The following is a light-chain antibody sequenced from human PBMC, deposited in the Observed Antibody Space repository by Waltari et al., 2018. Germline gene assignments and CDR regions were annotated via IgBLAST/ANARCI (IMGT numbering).Light chain of an antibody. J-gene: IGLJ3*02. V-gene: IGLV1-44*01. CDR3: ASWDDSLNGHWV. CDR2: RSD. CDR1: ASNIGGNL. Sequence: QSVLTQPPSASGTPGQRVTISCSGSASNIGGNLVNWYQQLPGKAPTLLIYRSDQRPSGVPDRFSASKTGTSASLAISGFQSEDEADYFCASWDDSLNGHWVFGGGTKVTVL.